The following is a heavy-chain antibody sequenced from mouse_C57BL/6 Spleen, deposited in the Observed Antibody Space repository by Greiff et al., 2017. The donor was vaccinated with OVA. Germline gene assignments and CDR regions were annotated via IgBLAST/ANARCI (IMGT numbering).Heavy chain of an antibody. Sequence: QVQLQQPGAELVMPGASVKLSCKASGYTFTSYWMHWVKQRPGQGLEWIGEIDPSDSYTNYNQKFKGKSTLTVEKSSSTAYMQLSSLTSADSAVYYCARLEKTGSYYFDYWGQGTTLTVSS. CDR3: ARLEKTGSYYFDY. D-gene: IGHD4-1*01. V-gene: IGHV1-69*01. J-gene: IGHJ2*01. CDR2: IDPSDSYT. CDR1: GYTFTSYW.